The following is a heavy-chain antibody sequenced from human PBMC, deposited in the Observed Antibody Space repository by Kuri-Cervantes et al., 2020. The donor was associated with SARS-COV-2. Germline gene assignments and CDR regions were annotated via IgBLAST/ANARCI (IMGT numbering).Heavy chain of an antibody. V-gene: IGHV3-73*01. CDR2: VRGKANNYAT. CDR1: GFLFSASA. CDR3: ARDLYFDY. Sequence: GGSLRLSCEVSGFLFSASAIHWVRQGSGKGLEWVGRVRGKANNYATAYAASVKGRFTISRDDSKNALYLQMNSLRVEDTAVYYYARDLYFDYWGQGTLVTVSS. J-gene: IGHJ4*02.